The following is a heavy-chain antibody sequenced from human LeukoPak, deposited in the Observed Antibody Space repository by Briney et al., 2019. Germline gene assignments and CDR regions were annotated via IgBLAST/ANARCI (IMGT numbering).Heavy chain of an antibody. J-gene: IGHJ6*02. D-gene: IGHD2-15*01. V-gene: IGHV4-31*03. CDR2: IYYSGGT. CDR3: ARDPTYCSGGSCYGMDV. CDR1: GGSISSGGSY. Sequence: SQTLSLTCTVSGGSISSGGSYWSWIRQHPGKGLEWIGYIYYSGGTYYNPSLKSRVTISVDTSKNQFSLKLSSVTAADTAVYYCARDPTYCSGGSCYGMDVWGQGTTVTVSS.